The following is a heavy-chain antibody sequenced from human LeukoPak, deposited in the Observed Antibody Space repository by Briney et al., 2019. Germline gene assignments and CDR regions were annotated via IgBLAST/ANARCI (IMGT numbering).Heavy chain of an antibody. D-gene: IGHD5-18*01. CDR2: VFDSGRT. CDR1: GGSMTTHH. Sequence: SETLSLTCTVSGGSMTTHHWNWIRQTPGKGLEWIGYVFDSGRTKENPSLKSRVTLSADTSKNQLSLRLSSVTAADMAVYYCTTIKRGNIFGYFDFWGQGILVTVSS. V-gene: IGHV4-59*11. CDR3: TTIKRGNIFGYFDF. J-gene: IGHJ4*02.